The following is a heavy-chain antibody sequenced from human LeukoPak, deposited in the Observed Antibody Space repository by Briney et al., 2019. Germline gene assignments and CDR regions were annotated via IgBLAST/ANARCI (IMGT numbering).Heavy chain of an antibody. J-gene: IGHJ4*02. V-gene: IGHV3-74*01. CDR3: ARDRFSLGDLFDY. CDR2: INSDGSST. Sequence: GGSLRLSCAASGFTFSSYWMHWVRQAPGKVLVWVSRINSDGSSTSYADSVKGRFTISRDNAKNTLYLQMNSLRAEDTAVYYCARDRFSLGDLFDYWGQGTLVTVSS. D-gene: IGHD3-10*01. CDR1: GFTFSSYW.